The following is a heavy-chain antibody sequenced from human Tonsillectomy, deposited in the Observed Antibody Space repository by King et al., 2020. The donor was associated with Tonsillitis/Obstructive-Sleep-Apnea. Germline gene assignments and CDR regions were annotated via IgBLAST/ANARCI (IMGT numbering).Heavy chain of an antibody. CDR1: GFTFSSYG. CDR3: ARDRGGSYYLDY. V-gene: IGHV3-33*01. CDR2: IWYDGSNK. J-gene: IGHJ4*02. D-gene: IGHD1-26*01. Sequence: VQLVESGGGVVQPGRSLRLSCAASGFTFSSYGMHWVRQAPGKGLEWVAVIWYDGSNKYYADSVKGRFTISRDNSKNTLYRQMNSLRAEDTAVYYCARDRGGSYYLDYWGQGTLVTVSS.